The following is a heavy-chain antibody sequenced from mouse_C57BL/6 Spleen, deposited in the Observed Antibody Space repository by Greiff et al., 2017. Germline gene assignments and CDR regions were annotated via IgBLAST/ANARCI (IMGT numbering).Heavy chain of an antibody. D-gene: IGHD2-3*01. CDR3: ARNTIYDGYPAWFAY. V-gene: IGHV2-2*01. Sequence: VKLVESGPGLVQPSQSLSITCTVSGFSLTSYGVHWVRQSPGKGLEWLGVIWSGGSTDYNAAFISRLSISKDNSKSQVFFKMTSLQADDTAIYYCARNTIYDGYPAWFAYWGQGTLVTVSA. CDR1: GFSLTSYG. J-gene: IGHJ3*01. CDR2: IWSGGST.